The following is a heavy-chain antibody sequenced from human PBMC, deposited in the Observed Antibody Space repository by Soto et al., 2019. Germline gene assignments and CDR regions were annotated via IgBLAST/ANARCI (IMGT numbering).Heavy chain of an antibody. CDR1: RHSITSYY. V-gene: IGHV4-59*01. D-gene: IGHD2-8*02. J-gene: IGHJ5*02. CDR2: IYYIGST. CDR3: AAGGAWFDP. Sequence: SESLSLTCPVPRHSITSYYWSWIRQPPGKGLEWIGYIYYIGSTNYDPSLKSRVTISVDTSKNQFSLKLSSVTAADTAVYYCAAGGAWFDPWGQVTLVTVS.